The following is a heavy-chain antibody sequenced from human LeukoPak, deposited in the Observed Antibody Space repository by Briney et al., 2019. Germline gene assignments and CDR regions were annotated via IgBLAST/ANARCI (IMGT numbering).Heavy chain of an antibody. J-gene: IGHJ6*02. D-gene: IGHD5-12*01. CDR2: ISSSSSYI. V-gene: IGHV3-21*01. CDR1: GFTFSSYS. CDR3: ARGKGRATIFYYYYGMDI. Sequence: GGSLRLSCAASGFTFSSYSMNWVRQAPGKGLEWVSSISSSSSYIYHADSVKGRFTISRDNAKNSLYLQMNSLRAEDTAVYYCARGKGRATIFYYYYGMDIWGQGTTVTVSS.